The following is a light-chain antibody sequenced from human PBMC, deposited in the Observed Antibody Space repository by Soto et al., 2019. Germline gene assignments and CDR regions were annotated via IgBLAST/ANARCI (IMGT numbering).Light chain of an antibody. J-gene: IGLJ2*01. CDR2: EVS. CDR1: SSDVGGYNY. CDR3: SSYTRSSTL. V-gene: IGLV2-14*01. Sequence: QSVLTQPASVSGSPGRSITISCTGTSSDVGGYNYVSWYQQYPGKAPKLMLYEVSNRPSGVSHRFSGSKSGNTASLTISGLQAEDEADYYCSSYTRSSTLFGGGTKLTVL.